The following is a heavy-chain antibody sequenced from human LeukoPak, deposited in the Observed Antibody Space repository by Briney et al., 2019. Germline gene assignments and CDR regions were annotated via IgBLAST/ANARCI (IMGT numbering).Heavy chain of an antibody. V-gene: IGHV4-39*07. Sequence: SETLSLTCTVSGGSISSSSYYWGWIRQPPGKGLEWIGSIYYSGSTYYNPSLKSRVTISVDTSKNQFSLKLSSVTAADTAVYYCARDDDYGDYGGFDPWGQGTLVTVSS. D-gene: IGHD4-17*01. CDR1: GGSISSSSYY. CDR3: ARDDDYGDYGGFDP. CDR2: IYYSGST. J-gene: IGHJ5*02.